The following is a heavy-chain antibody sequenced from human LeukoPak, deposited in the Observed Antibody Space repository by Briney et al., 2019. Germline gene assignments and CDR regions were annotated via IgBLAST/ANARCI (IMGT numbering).Heavy chain of an antibody. CDR1: GFTFSSYA. J-gene: IGHJ4*02. CDR3: AKDGGDYDILFDYFDY. Sequence: GGSLRLSCAASGFTFSSYAMSWVRQAPGKGLEWVSAISGSGGSTYYADSVKGRFTISGDNSKNTLYLQMNSLRAEDTAVYYCAKDGGDYDILFDYFDYWGQGTLVTVSS. D-gene: IGHD3-9*01. V-gene: IGHV3-23*01. CDR2: ISGSGGST.